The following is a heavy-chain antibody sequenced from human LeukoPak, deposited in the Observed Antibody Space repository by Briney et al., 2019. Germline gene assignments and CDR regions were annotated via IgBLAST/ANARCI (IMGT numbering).Heavy chain of an antibody. Sequence: PSETLSLTCTVSNGSISSYYWSWIRQPPGKGLEWIGYIYYSGSTNYNPSLKSRVTISVDTSKNQFSLKLSSVTAADTAVYYCAGSGYYYYYMDVWGKGTTVTVSS. CDR3: AGSGYYYYYMDV. J-gene: IGHJ6*03. V-gene: IGHV4-59*01. D-gene: IGHD3-3*01. CDR1: NGSISSYY. CDR2: IYYSGST.